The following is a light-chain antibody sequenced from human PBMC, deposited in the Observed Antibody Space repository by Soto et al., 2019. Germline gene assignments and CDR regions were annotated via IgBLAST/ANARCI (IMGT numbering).Light chain of an antibody. CDR1: QSVSNNY. J-gene: IGKJ5*01. V-gene: IGKV3-20*01. Sequence: EIVLKQSPGTLSLYPGERATLSCRASQSVSNNYLAWYQQKPGQAPRLLIYGASSRATGIPDRFSGSGSGTDFTLTISRLEPEDFAVYYCQQYGSSPPITFGQGTRPAIK. CDR2: GAS. CDR3: QQYGSSPPIT.